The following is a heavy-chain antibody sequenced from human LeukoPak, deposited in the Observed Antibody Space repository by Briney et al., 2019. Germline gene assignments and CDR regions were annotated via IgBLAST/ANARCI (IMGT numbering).Heavy chain of an antibody. Sequence: GSLRLSCAASGFTFSSYAMHWVRQAPGKGLEWVSVISYEGSKKYYADSVKGRFTISRDNSKNTVHLQMNSLSTEDTAVYYCAKDRAEATRRSLDYWGQGTLVTVSS. D-gene: IGHD1-26*01. CDR1: GFTFSSYA. CDR2: ISYEGSKK. CDR3: AKDRAEATRRSLDY. J-gene: IGHJ4*02. V-gene: IGHV3-30*04.